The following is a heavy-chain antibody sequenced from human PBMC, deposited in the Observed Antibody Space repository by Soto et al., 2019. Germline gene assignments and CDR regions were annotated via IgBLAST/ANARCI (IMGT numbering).Heavy chain of an antibody. CDR3: ATTIGYSYYYYGMDV. CDR1: GYTLTSYG. J-gene: IGHJ6*02. Sequence: QVQLVQSGAEVTKPGASVKVSCKASGYTLTSYGISWVRQAPGQGLEWMGWISAYNGDTNYAQSLQGRVTMTTDTSTTTAYMELRSLRSDDTAVYYCATTIGYSYYYYGMDVWGQGTTVNVSS. D-gene: IGHD5-12*01. V-gene: IGHV1-18*01. CDR2: ISAYNGDT.